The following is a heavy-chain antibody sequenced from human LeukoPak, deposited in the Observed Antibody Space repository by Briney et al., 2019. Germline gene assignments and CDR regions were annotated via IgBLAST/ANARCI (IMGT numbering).Heavy chain of an antibody. CDR2: INHSGST. CDR3: ARGRRADVRYCSSTSCPGGLSY. D-gene: IGHD2-2*01. V-gene: IGHV4-34*01. J-gene: IGHJ4*02. Sequence: SETLSLTCAVYGGSFSGYYWSWIRQPPEKELEWIGEINHSGSTNYNPSLKSRVTISVDTSKNQFSLKLSSVTAADTAVYYCARGRRADVRYCSSTSCPGGLSYWGQGTLVTVSS. CDR1: GGSFSGYY.